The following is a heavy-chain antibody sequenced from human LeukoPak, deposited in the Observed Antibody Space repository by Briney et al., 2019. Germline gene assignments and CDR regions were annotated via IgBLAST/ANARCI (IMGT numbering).Heavy chain of an antibody. Sequence: LRLSXAAXXFXFSXYGMHWVRQAPGKGVEFVSVICYDASNHSHSHSVKVPFPISRHNSNNTLYLQMNSLRAEDTAVYFCARDFRSGYPGDYWGQGTLVTVSS. V-gene: IGHV3-33*01. D-gene: IGHD3-22*01. CDR2: ICYDASNH. CDR1: XFXFSXYG. CDR3: ARDFRSGYPGDY. J-gene: IGHJ4*02.